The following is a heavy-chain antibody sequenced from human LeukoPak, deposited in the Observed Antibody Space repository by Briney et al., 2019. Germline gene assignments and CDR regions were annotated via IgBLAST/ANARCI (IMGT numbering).Heavy chain of an antibody. Sequence: SETLSLTCTVSGGSISSSNYYWGWIRQPPGKGLEWIGSIYYSGSTYYNPSLKSRVTISVDTSKNQFSLKLSSVTAADTAVYYCAIQQIAAPATHYWGQGTLVTISS. CDR3: AIQQIAAPATHY. CDR1: GGSISSSNYY. V-gene: IGHV4-39*01. CDR2: IYYSGST. D-gene: IGHD6-13*01. J-gene: IGHJ4*02.